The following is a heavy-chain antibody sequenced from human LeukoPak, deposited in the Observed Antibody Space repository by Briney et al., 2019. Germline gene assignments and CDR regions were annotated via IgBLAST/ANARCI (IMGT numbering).Heavy chain of an antibody. J-gene: IGHJ4*02. V-gene: IGHV4-34*01. CDR2: INHSGST. D-gene: IGHD3-22*01. CDR1: GGSFSGYY. Sequence: SETLSLTCAVYGGSFSGYYWSWIRQPPGKGLEWIGEINHSGSTNYNPSLKSRATISVDTSKNQFSLKLSSVTAADTAVYYCARGHSGYYYDSSGCLTSSFDYWGQGTLVTVSS. CDR3: ARGHSGYYYDSSGCLTSSFDY.